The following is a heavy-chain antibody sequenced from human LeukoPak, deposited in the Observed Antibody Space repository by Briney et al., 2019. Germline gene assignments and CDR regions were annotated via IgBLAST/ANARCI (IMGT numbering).Heavy chain of an antibody. CDR1: GYSISSGYY. J-gene: IGHJ5*02. Sequence: SETLSLTCAVSGYSISSGYYWGWIRPPPGKGLEWIGSIYYSGSTYYNPSLKSRVTISVDTPKNQSSLKLSSVTAADTAVYYCARHGMNYDFWSGYPNWFDPWGQGTLVTVSS. V-gene: IGHV4-38-2*01. CDR3: ARHGMNYDFWSGYPNWFDP. D-gene: IGHD3-3*01. CDR2: IYYSGST.